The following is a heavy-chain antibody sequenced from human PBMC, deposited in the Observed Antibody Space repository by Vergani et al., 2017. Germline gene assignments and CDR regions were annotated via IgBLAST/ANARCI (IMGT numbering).Heavy chain of an antibody. V-gene: IGHV1-2*02. J-gene: IGHJ5*02. Sequence: QVQLVQSGAEVKKPGASVKVSCKASGYTFTSYYMHWVRQAPGQGLEWMGWINPNSGGTNYAQKFQGRVTMTRDTSISTAYMELSRLRSDDTAVYYCARGRITMVRGVTKHNWFDPGGQGTLVTVSS. CDR1: GYTFTSYY. CDR3: ARGRITMVRGVTKHNWFDP. D-gene: IGHD3-10*01. CDR2: INPNSGGT.